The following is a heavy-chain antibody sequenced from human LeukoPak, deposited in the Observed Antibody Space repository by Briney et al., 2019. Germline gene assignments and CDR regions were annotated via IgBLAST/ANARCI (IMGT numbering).Heavy chain of an antibody. V-gene: IGHV3-30*02. CDR2: IRYDGSNK. CDR3: AKDITGLSNYFDY. CDR1: GFTFSSYG. Sequence: GGSLRLSCAASGFTFSSYGMHWVRQAPGKGLEWVAFIRYDGSNKYYADSVKGRFTISRDNSKNTLYLQMNSLRAEDTAVYYCAKDITGLSNYFDYWGQGTLVTVSS. J-gene: IGHJ4*02. D-gene: IGHD3-3*01.